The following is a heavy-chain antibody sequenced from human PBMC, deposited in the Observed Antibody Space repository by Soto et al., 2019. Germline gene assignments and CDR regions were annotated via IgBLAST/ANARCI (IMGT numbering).Heavy chain of an antibody. CDR3: ARDKRSYLRRGYYYYGMDV. CDR2: IWYDGSNK. J-gene: IGHJ6*02. V-gene: IGHV3-33*01. Sequence: GGSLRLSCAASGFTFSSYCLPWGRQAPGKGLEWVAVIWYDGSNKYYADSVKGRFTISRDNSKNTLYLQMNSLRAEDTAVYYCARDKRSYLRRGYYYYGMDVWGQGTTVTVSS. CDR1: GFTFSSYC. D-gene: IGHD1-26*01.